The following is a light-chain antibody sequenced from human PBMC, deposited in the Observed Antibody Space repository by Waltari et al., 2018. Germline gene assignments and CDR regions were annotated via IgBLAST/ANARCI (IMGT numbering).Light chain of an antibody. V-gene: IGKV3-20*01. Sequence: EIVLTQSPGTLSLSPGERATLSCRASQSVSSSYLACYQQQPGQAPRLLIYGASSRATGIPDRFIGSGSGTDFTLTISRLEPEDCAVYYCQQYGSSPLTFGGGTKVEIK. CDR1: QSVSSSY. J-gene: IGKJ4*01. CDR2: GAS. CDR3: QQYGSSPLT.